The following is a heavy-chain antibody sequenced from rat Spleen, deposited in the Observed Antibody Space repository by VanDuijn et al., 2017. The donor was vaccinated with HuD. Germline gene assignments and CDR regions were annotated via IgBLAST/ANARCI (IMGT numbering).Heavy chain of an antibody. Sequence: EVQLQESGPGLVKPSQSLSLTCSVTGYSITSNYWGWIRKFPGNKMEWMGYISYSGSTSYNPSLKSRISITRDTSKNQFFLQLNSVTTEDTATYYCARWGYRYNWKASYFDYWGQGVMVTVSS. J-gene: IGHJ2*01. CDR3: ARWGYRYNWKASYFDY. CDR2: ISYSGST. CDR1: GYSITSNY. V-gene: IGHV3-1*01. D-gene: IGHD1-5*01.